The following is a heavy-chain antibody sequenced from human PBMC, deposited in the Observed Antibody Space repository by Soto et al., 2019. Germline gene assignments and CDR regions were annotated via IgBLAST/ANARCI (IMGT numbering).Heavy chain of an antibody. J-gene: IGHJ5*02. D-gene: IGHD3-9*01. Sequence: ASVKVSCKASGYTFTSYDINWVRQATGQGLEWMGWMNPNSGNTGYAQKFQGRVTMTRNTSISTAYMELSSLRSEDTAVYYCARGQNPSELYYDILTGYYRVSGNWFDPWGQGTLVTVSS. CDR1: GYTFTSYD. CDR3: ARGQNPSELYYDILTGYYRVSGNWFDP. CDR2: MNPNSGNT. V-gene: IGHV1-8*01.